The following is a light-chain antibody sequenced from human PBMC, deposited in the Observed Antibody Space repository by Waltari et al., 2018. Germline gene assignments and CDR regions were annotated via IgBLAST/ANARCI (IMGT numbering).Light chain of an antibody. CDR1: RWHSTTI. Sequence: QLVLTQSPSASASLGASVKLTCTLSRWHSTTIIPWLQQQPWTGPRYLMNVNSDGSHNKGVGIPDRFSGSSSGAERYLTISSLQSEDEADYYCQTGGHGTWVFGGGTRLTVL. CDR2: VNSDGSH. J-gene: IGLJ3*02. V-gene: IGLV4-69*01. CDR3: QTGGHGTWV.